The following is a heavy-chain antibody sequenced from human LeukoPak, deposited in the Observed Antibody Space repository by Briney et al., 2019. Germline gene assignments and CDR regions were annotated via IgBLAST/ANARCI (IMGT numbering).Heavy chain of an antibody. CDR3: ADRRLAVGGTHDY. V-gene: IGHV3-30*03. J-gene: IGHJ4*02. CDR2: ISDDGSNK. D-gene: IGHD6-19*01. Sequence: PGGSLRLSCAASGFTFSSYGMHWGRQAPGKGREWVAVISDDGSNKYYADSVKGRFTISRDNSKNTLYLQMNSLRAEDTAVYYCADRRLAVGGTHDYWGQGTLVTVSS. CDR1: GFTFSSYG.